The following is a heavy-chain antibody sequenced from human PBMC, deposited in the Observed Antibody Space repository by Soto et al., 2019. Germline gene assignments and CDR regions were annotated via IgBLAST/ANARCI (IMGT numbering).Heavy chain of an antibody. CDR3: AGTFGIWDPYSPLDY. CDR2: ISDGGRST. CDR1: GFRFSAYA. V-gene: IGHV3-23*01. Sequence: GALRLSWGGSGFRFSAYAMGWVRQAPGKGLEWVSFISDGGRSTYYSDSVKGRFTVCRDNSKNTVYLRLHRLRVEDTAAYFCAGTFGIWDPYSPLDYWGQGTLVTLST. D-gene: IGHD1-7*01. J-gene: IGHJ4*02.